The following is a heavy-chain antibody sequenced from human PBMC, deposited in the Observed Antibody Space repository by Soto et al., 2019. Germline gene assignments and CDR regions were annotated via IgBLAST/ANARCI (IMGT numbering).Heavy chain of an antibody. CDR2: ISSNGGST. Sequence: GGSLRLSCSASGFTFSSYAMHWVRQAPGKGLEYVSAISSNGGSTYYADSVKGRFTISRDNSKNTLYLQMSSLRAEDTAVYYCVKGNLILLWFGELLDRFDYWGQGTLVTVSS. J-gene: IGHJ4*02. CDR3: VKGNLILLWFGELLDRFDY. CDR1: GFTFSSYA. D-gene: IGHD3-10*01. V-gene: IGHV3-64D*08.